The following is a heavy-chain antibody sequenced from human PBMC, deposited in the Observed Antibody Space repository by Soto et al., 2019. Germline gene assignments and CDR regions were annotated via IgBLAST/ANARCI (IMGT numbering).Heavy chain of an antibody. D-gene: IGHD3-3*01. CDR3: ARDPPNYDFWSGPGGKSDY. CDR1: GFTFSSYS. CDR2: ISSSSSYI. J-gene: IGHJ4*02. Sequence: GGSLRLSCAASGFTFSSYSMNWVRQAPGKGLEWVSSISSSSSYIYYADSVKGRFTISRDNAKNSLYLQMNSLRAEDTAVYYCARDPPNYDFWSGPGGKSDYWGQGT. V-gene: IGHV3-21*01.